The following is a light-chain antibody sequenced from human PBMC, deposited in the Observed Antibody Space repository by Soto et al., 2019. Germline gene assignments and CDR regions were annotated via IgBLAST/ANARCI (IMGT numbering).Light chain of an antibody. Sequence: DIQMPQSPSTLSASVGDRVTITCRASQSISTWLAWYQQRPGKAPKLLIHDASSLESGVPSRFSGSGSGTEFTLTISSLQPDDFATYYCQQYNSYSRTFGQGTKVDIK. CDR1: QSISTW. CDR3: QQYNSYSRT. CDR2: DAS. V-gene: IGKV1-5*01. J-gene: IGKJ1*01.